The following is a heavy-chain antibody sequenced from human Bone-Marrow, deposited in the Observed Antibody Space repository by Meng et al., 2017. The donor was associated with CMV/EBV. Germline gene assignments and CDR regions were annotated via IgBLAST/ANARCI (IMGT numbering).Heavy chain of an antibody. CDR3: ARIGYSGVWYGYFDY. CDR2: SRNKAHSYTT. Sequence: GESLKISCAASGFTFSDHHMDWVRQAPGKGLEWVGRSRNKAHSYTTEYAASVKGRFTISRDDSKSSLYVQMNSLKAEDTAVYYCARIGYSGVWYGYFDYWGQGTLVTVSS. CDR1: GFTFSDHH. D-gene: IGHD1-26*01. V-gene: IGHV3-72*01. J-gene: IGHJ4*02.